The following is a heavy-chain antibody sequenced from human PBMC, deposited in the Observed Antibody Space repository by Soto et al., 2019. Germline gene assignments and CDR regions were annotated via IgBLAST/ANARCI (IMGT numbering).Heavy chain of an antibody. Sequence: ASVKVSCKASGDTYTSYYMHWVRQAPGQGLEWMGIINPSGGSTSYAQKFQGRVTMTRDTSTSTVYMELSSLRSEDTAVYYCARPGYYDSSGYSQVVTAFDIWGQGTMVTVSS. J-gene: IGHJ3*02. CDR2: INPSGGST. CDR1: GDTYTSYY. D-gene: IGHD3-22*01. V-gene: IGHV1-46*03. CDR3: ARPGYYDSSGYSQVVTAFDI.